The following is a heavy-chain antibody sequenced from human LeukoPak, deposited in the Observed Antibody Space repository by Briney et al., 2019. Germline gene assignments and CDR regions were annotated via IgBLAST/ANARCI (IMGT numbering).Heavy chain of an antibody. CDR1: GGSFSGYC. CDR3: ARGLRTMVRGVIKRDLP. Sequence: SETLSLTCAVYGGSFSGYCWSWIRQPPGKGLEWIGEINHSGSTNYNPSLKSRVTISVDTSKNQFSLKLSSVTAADTAVYYCARGLRTMVRGVIKRDLPWGQGTLVTVSS. D-gene: IGHD3-10*01. J-gene: IGHJ5*02. CDR2: INHSGST. V-gene: IGHV4-34*01.